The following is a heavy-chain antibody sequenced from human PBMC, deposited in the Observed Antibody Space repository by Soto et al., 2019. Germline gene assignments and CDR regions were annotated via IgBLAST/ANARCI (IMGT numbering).Heavy chain of an antibody. Sequence: GGSLRLSCAASGFTFSRYNMNWVRQAPGKGLEWLSYISGSSSTIYSADSVKGRFTISRDNAKNSLFLQMNSLTVEDTAVYYCARGDGYNIAFDIWGQGTMVTVS. CDR1: GFTFSRYN. V-gene: IGHV3-48*01. J-gene: IGHJ3*02. CDR3: ARGDGYNIAFDI. CDR2: ISGSSSTI. D-gene: IGHD5-12*01.